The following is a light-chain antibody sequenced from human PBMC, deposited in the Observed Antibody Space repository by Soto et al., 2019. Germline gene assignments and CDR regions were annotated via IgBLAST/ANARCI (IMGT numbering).Light chain of an antibody. CDR1: SNDVGRYSY. CDR3: AARDDSLSGHWV. CDR2: RNN. V-gene: IGLV1-47*01. Sequence: QSALTQPASVSGTPGQSITITCTGSSNDVGRYSYVSWYQQYPGKPPKLLIYRNNQRPSGVPDRFAGSKSGTSASLAISGLRSEDEADYYCAARDDSLSGHWVFGGGTKVTVL. J-gene: IGLJ3*02.